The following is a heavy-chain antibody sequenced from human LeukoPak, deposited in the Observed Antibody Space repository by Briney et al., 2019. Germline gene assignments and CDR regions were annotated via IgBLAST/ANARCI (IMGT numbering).Heavy chain of an antibody. Sequence: GGSLRLSCAASELTVSSNCMTWVRQAPGKGLEWVSGIIGGAGGTYYADSVKGRFTISRDNAKNTLYLQMNSLRAENTAVYYCAHGSMYQLDYWGQGTLVTVSS. V-gene: IGHV3-23*01. CDR2: IIGGAGGT. CDR3: AHGSMYQLDY. J-gene: IGHJ4*02. CDR1: ELTVSSNC. D-gene: IGHD2-2*01.